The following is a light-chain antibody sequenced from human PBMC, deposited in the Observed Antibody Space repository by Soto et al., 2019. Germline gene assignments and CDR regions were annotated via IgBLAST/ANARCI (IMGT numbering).Light chain of an antibody. Sequence: EIVLTQSPGTLSLSPGERATLSCRASPSVSGSNLAWYQQKPGQAPRLVIYGASSRATGIPDRFSGSGSGTDFTLTISRLEPEDFAVYYCQQYGSPLLTFGGGTRLEIK. CDR1: PSVSGSN. CDR2: GAS. J-gene: IGKJ5*01. CDR3: QQYGSPLLT. V-gene: IGKV3-20*01.